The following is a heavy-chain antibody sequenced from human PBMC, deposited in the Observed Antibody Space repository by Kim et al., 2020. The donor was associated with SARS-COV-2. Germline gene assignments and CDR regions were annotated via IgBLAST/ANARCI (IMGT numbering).Heavy chain of an antibody. Sequence: TNYAQKLQGRVTMTTDTSTSTAYMELRSLRSEDTAVYYCARDSLLGGMDVWGQGTTVTVSS. J-gene: IGHJ6*02. V-gene: IGHV1-18*01. D-gene: IGHD3-10*01. CDR2: T. CDR3: ARDSLLGGMDV.